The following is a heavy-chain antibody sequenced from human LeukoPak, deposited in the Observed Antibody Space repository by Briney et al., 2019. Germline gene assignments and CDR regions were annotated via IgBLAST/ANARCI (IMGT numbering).Heavy chain of an antibody. V-gene: IGHV3-23*01. CDR1: GGSFSGYY. CDR3: AKDWYYYGSGSLYFDY. Sequence: PSETLSLTCAVCGGSFSGYYWSWIRQPPGKGLEWVSAISGSGGSTYYADSVKGRFTISRDNSKNTLYLQMNSLRAEDTAVYYCAKDWYYYGSGSLYFDYWGQGTLVTVSS. J-gene: IGHJ4*02. D-gene: IGHD3-10*01. CDR2: ISGSGGST.